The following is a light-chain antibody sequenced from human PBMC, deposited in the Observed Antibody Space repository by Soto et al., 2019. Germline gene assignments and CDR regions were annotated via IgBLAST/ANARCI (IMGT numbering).Light chain of an antibody. V-gene: IGLV2-14*01. J-gene: IGLJ3*02. Sequence: QSALTQPASVSGSPGQSITISCTGTSSDVGGYNYVSWYQQHPGKAPKLMIYAVSNRPSGVSNRFSGSKSGNTASLTISGLQAEDEADYYCISYTSSSTWVFGGGTKVTVL. CDR2: AVS. CDR1: SSDVGGYNY. CDR3: ISYTSSSTWV.